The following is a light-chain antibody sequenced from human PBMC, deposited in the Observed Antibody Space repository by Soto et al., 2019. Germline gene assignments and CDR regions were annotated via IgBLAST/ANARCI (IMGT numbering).Light chain of an antibody. J-gene: IGLJ1*01. CDR1: SSNIGSDYD. V-gene: IGLV1-40*01. CDR2: GNN. CDR3: QSYDSTLNGYV. Sequence: QPVLTQPPSVSGAPGQRVTISCTGSSSNIGSDYDVHWYQQLPGTAPKLLIYGNNNRPSGVPDRFSGTKSGASASLAITGLQAEDEADYYCQSYDSTLNGYVYGTGTKLTVL.